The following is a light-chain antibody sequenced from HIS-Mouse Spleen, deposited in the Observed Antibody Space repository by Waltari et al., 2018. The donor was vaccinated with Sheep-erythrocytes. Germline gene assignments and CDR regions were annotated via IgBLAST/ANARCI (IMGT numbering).Light chain of an antibody. CDR1: QGISSA. J-gene: IGKJ1*01. Sequence: ALQLTQSPSSLSASVGDRVTITCRASQGISSALAWYQQKPGKAPKLLIYDASSLESGVPSRFSGSGSGTDVTLTISSLQPEDFATYYCQQFNNYPRTFGQGTKVEIK. V-gene: IGKV1D-13*01. CDR3: QQFNNYPRT. CDR2: DAS.